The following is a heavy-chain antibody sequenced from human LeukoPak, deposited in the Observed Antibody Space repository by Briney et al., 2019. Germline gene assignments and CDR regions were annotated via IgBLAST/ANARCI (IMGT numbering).Heavy chain of an antibody. J-gene: IGHJ4*02. D-gene: IGHD6-25*01. CDR2: IYTSGST. Sequence: SETLSLTCTVSGGSISSGSYYWSWIRQPAGKGLEWIGRIYTSGSTNYNPSLKSRVTISVDTSKNQFSLKLSSVTAADTAVYYCARGYPGSSGLFDYWGQGTLVTVSS. CDR1: GGSISSGSYY. CDR3: ARGYPGSSGLFDY. V-gene: IGHV4-61*02.